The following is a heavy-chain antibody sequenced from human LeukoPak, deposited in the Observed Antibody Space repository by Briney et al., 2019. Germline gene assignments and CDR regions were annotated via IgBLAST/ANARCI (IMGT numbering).Heavy chain of an antibody. CDR1: GFTFDDYT. CDR2: ISWDGGST. D-gene: IGHD1-1*01. J-gene: IGHJ4*02. CDR3: AKEPIPNWNDGGYFDY. Sequence: GGSLRLSCAASGFTFDDYTMHWVRQAPGKGLEWVSLISWDGGSTYYADSVKGRFTISRDNSKNSLYLQMNSLRTEDTALYYCAKEPIPNWNDGGYFDYWGQGTLVTVSS. V-gene: IGHV3-43*01.